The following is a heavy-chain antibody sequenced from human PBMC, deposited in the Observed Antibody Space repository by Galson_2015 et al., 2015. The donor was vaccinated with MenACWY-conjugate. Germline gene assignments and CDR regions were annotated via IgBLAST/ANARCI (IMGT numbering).Heavy chain of an antibody. CDR1: GYSFTNYW. V-gene: IGHV5-51*01. Sequence: QSGAEVKKPGESLTISCKGSGYSFTNYWIAWVRQMPGKGLQWMGLIDPVNSNIRYSPSFQGQVTISADESISTAYLQWSSLKASDTAMYYCARHPPGGRGMDVWGRGTTVTVSS. J-gene: IGHJ6*02. CDR3: ARHPPGGRGMDV. CDR2: IDPVNSNI. D-gene: IGHD1-26*01.